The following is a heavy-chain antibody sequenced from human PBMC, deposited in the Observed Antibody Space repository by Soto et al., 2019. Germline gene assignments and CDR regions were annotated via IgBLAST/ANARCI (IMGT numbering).Heavy chain of an antibody. D-gene: IGHD3-3*01. J-gene: IGHJ4*02. Sequence: QVQLVQSGAEVKKPGASVKVSCKTSGYTFTSYGISWVRQAPGQGLEWMGWISAYNNNTNYAQKLQGRITMTTDPXTSTVYMELRSLRSDDTAVYYCSRVTIFGVAPGDYWGQGTLVTVSS. CDR1: GYTFTSYG. CDR3: SRVTIFGVAPGDY. CDR2: ISAYNNNT. V-gene: IGHV1-18*01.